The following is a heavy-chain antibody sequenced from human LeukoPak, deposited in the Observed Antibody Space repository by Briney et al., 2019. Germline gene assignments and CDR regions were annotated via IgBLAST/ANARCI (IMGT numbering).Heavy chain of an antibody. D-gene: IGHD1-26*01. Sequence: SETLSLTCTVSGGSISSYYWSWIRQPPGKGLEWIGYIYYSGSTNYNPSLKSRVTMSVDTSKNQFSLKLSSVTAADTAVYYCARDTGGSYYLDYWGQGTLVTVSS. CDR1: GGSISSYY. J-gene: IGHJ4*02. CDR2: IYYSGST. CDR3: ARDTGGSYYLDY. V-gene: IGHV4-59*12.